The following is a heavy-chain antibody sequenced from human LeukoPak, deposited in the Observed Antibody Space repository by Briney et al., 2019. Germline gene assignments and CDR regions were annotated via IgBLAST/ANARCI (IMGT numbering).Heavy chain of an antibody. CDR2: INPNSGGT. CDR3: ARSHPGLSSGYYGDY. J-gene: IGHJ4*02. Sequence: ASVKVSCKASGYTFTGYYMHWVRQAPGQGLEWMGRINPNSGGTSYAQKFQGRVTMTRDTSISTAYMELSRLRSDDTAVYYCARSHPGLSSGYYGDYWGQGTLVTVSS. CDR1: GYTFTGYY. D-gene: IGHD3-22*01. V-gene: IGHV1-2*06.